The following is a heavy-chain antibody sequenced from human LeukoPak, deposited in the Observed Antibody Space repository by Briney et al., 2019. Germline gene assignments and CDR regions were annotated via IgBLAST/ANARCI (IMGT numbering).Heavy chain of an antibody. Sequence: PGRSLRLSCAASGFTFDDYAMHWVRPAPGKGLEWVSGISWNSGSIGYADSVKGRFTISRDNSKNTVYLQMNSLRAEDTAVYYCAKTTTGYSSGRFPGWPVDYWGQGTLVTVSS. CDR3: AKTTTGYSSGRFPGWPVDY. D-gene: IGHD6-19*01. V-gene: IGHV3-9*01. CDR2: ISWNSGSI. J-gene: IGHJ4*02. CDR1: GFTFDDYA.